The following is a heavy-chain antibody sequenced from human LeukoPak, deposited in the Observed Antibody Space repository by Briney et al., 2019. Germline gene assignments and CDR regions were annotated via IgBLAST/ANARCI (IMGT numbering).Heavy chain of an antibody. V-gene: IGHV3-23*01. CDR1: GFTFSSYA. CDR2: ICGSGGST. CDR3: AKEGGATTLYYYYYYMDV. J-gene: IGHJ6*03. Sequence: GGSLRLSCAASGFTFSSYAMSGVRQAPGKGLEWVSAICGSGGSTYYADSVKGRFTISRDNSKNTLYLQMNSLRAEDTAVYYCAKEGGATTLYYYYYYMDVWGKGTTVTVSS. D-gene: IGHD1-14*01.